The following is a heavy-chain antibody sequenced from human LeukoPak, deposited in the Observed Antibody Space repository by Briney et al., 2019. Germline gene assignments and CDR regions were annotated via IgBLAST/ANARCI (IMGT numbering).Heavy chain of an antibody. CDR1: GGSISSSNW. V-gene: IGHV4-4*02. CDR3: ARSYGSGNNWFDP. Sequence: SGTLSLTCAVSGGSISSSNWWSWVRQPPGKGLEWIGEIYHSGSTNYNPSLKSRVTISVDTSKNQFSLKLSSVTAADTAVYYCARSYGSGNNWFDPWGQGTLVTVSS. CDR2: IYHSGST. D-gene: IGHD3-10*01. J-gene: IGHJ5*02.